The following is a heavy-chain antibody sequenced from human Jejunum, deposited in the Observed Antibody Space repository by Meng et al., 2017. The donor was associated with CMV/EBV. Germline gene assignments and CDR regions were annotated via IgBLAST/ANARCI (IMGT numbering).Heavy chain of an antibody. V-gene: IGHV3-66*03. CDR3: ARDLLGGTKGAFDI. J-gene: IGHJ3*02. Sequence: SAFTVTNNYMSWVRQAPGKGLEGVSVIYGSGSTYYADSVKGRFTVSRDNSKNTLYLQMNSLRAEDTAVYYCARDLLGGTKGAFDIWGQGTLVTVSS. CDR2: IYGSGST. CDR1: AFTVTNNY. D-gene: IGHD1-1*01.